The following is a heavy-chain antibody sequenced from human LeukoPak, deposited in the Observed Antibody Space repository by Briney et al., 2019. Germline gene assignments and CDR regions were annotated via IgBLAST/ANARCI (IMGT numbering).Heavy chain of an antibody. CDR1: GYTFTGYY. J-gene: IGHJ6*03. CDR3: ASGSGYSYGYSYYYMDV. Sequence: VASVKVSCKASGYTFTGYYMYWVRQAPGQGLEWMGWINPNSGGTNYAQKFQGRVTMTRDTSISTAYMELNRLRSDDTAVYYCASGSGYSYGYSYYYMDVWGKGTTVTISS. CDR2: INPNSGGT. D-gene: IGHD5-18*01. V-gene: IGHV1-2*02.